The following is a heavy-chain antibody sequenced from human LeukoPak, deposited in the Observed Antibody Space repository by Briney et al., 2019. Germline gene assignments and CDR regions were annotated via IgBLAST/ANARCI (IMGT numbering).Heavy chain of an antibody. D-gene: IGHD6-13*01. CDR2: VHHSGST. CDR1: GGSFSSYY. Sequence: PSGTLSLTCTVSGGSFSSYYWSWIRQPPGKGLEWIGFVHHSGSTNYSPSLRSRVTISADTSKNQFSLKLSSVTAADTAVYYCARVGGSSSIYWSFDLWGRGSLVTVSS. J-gene: IGHJ2*01. V-gene: IGHV4-59*01. CDR3: ARVGGSSSIYWSFDL.